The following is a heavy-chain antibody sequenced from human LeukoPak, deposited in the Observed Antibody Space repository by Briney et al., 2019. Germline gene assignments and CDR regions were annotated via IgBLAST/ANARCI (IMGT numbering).Heavy chain of an antibody. CDR1: GFTFSSYA. V-gene: IGHV3-30-3*01. Sequence: GGSLRLSCAASGFTFSSYAMHWVRQAPGKGLEWVAVISYDGSNKYYADSVKGRFTISRDNSKNTLYLQMNSLRAEDTAVYYCARSDVVVAVAALDYWGQGTLVTVSS. CDR3: ARSDVVVAVAALDY. D-gene: IGHD2-15*01. CDR2: ISYDGSNK. J-gene: IGHJ4*02.